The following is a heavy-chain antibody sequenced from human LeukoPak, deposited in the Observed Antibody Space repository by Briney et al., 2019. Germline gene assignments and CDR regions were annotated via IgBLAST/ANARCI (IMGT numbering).Heavy chain of an antibody. Sequence: GGSLRLSCAASGFIFSDYYMGWIRQAPGRGLEWISYITDSGTNIYYTDSVKGRFTMSRDNAKKSLYLQMNSLRAEDTAVYYCAKDLGTYYDILTGYVNYYFYMDVWGKGTTVTISS. D-gene: IGHD3-9*01. V-gene: IGHV3-11*01. CDR1: GFIFSDYY. CDR2: ITDSGTNI. J-gene: IGHJ6*03. CDR3: AKDLGTYYDILTGYVNYYFYMDV.